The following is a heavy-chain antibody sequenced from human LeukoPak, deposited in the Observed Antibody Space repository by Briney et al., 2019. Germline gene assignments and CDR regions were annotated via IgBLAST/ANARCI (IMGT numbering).Heavy chain of an antibody. CDR3: ARAYKSFDY. CDR2: IYHSGST. CDR1: GGSISSGGYS. V-gene: IGHV4-30-2*01. J-gene: IGHJ4*02. Sequence: SETLSLTCAVSGGSISSGGYSWSWIRQPPGTGLEWIGYIYHSGSTYYNPSLKSRVTISVDRSKDQFSLKLSSVTAADTAVYYCARAYKSFDYWGQGTLVTVSS. D-gene: IGHD1-1*01.